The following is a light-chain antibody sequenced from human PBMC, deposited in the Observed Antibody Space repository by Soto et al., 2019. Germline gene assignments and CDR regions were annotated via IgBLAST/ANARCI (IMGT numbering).Light chain of an antibody. Sequence: EIVLTQSPGTLSLSPGERATLSCRASQSVSSSFLAWYQQRPGQAPRLLIYAASNTAPGIPDRFSGSGSGTDFTLTISRLEPEDFAIYYCHQRINWPTTFGQGTRLEIK. J-gene: IGKJ5*01. CDR2: AAS. V-gene: IGKV3D-20*02. CDR1: QSVSSSF. CDR3: HQRINWPTT.